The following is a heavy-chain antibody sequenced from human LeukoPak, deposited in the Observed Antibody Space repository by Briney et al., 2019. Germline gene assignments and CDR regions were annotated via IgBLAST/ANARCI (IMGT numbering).Heavy chain of an antibody. CDR2: IRWNGGGI. D-gene: IGHD3-22*01. J-gene: IGHJ4*02. Sequence: PGRSLRLSCAASGFTFDDYAMHWVRQAPGKGLEWVSGIRWNGGGIAYADSVKGRFTISRDNAKNSLYLQMNSLGPDDTALYYCANGDDSSGFYYSWTYWGQGTLVTVSS. CDR3: ANGDDSSGFYYSWTY. CDR1: GFTFDDYA. V-gene: IGHV3-9*01.